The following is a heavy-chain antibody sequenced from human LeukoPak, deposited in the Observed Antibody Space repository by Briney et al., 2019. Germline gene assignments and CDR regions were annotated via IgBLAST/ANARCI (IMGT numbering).Heavy chain of an antibody. Sequence: PSETLSLTCAVYGGSFSGYYWSWIRQPPGKGLEWIGEINHSGSTNYNPSLKSRVTISVDTSKNQLSLKLSSVTAADTAVYYCARATYSSSSLDYWGQGTLVTVSS. CDR2: INHSGST. CDR1: GGSFSGYY. D-gene: IGHD6-6*01. V-gene: IGHV4-34*01. CDR3: ARATYSSSSLDY. J-gene: IGHJ4*02.